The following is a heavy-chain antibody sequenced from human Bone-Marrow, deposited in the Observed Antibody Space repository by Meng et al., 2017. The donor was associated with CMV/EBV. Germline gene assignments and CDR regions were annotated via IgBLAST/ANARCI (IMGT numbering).Heavy chain of an antibody. V-gene: IGHV1-69*08. CDR2: IIPIIDKP. CDR1: GGTLSSHT. Sequence: SSVKVSCKASGGTLSSHTLTWVRQAPGQGLEWVGRIIPIIDKPNYAQKFQGRVTIAADMTTSTGYLEVNSLTSADTAVYYCARENPIFAMDVWGQGTTVTVSS. J-gene: IGHJ6*02. D-gene: IGHD2-21*01. CDR3: ARENPIFAMDV.